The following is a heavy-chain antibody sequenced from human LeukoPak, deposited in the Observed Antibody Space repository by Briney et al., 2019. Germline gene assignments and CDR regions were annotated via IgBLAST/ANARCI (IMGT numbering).Heavy chain of an antibody. Sequence: GRSLRLSCAASGFTFSSYGMHWVRQDPGKGLELVAVIGYDGSNKNYRDSVKGRFTISRDNSKNTLYLQMNSLRAEDTAVYYCATDRGGLRLWNWFDPWGQGTLVIVSS. CDR1: GFTFSSYG. D-gene: IGHD4-17*01. CDR3: ATDRGGLRLWNWFDP. CDR2: IGYDGSNK. J-gene: IGHJ5*02. V-gene: IGHV3-33*01.